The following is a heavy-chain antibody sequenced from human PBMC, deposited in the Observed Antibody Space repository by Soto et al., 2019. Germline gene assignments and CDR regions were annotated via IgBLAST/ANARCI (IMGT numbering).Heavy chain of an antibody. CDR3: ATDLLITPR. Sequence: QVQLRESGPGLVEPSTTLSLTCTDGGGAISAGNWWSWLRQSPGKGLQWIGEIFHSGRSNYNPSLKSRVTLSVDTSQNQSSLTLHSVTVADTAVYYCATDLLITPRWGQGTLVSVSS. CDR1: GGAISAGNW. D-gene: IGHD2-21*01. J-gene: IGHJ4*02. V-gene: IGHV4-4*02. CDR2: IFHSGRS.